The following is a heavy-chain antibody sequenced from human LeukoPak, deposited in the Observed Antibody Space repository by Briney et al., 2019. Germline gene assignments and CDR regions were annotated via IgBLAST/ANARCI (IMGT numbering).Heavy chain of an antibody. CDR2: INPNTGGT. CDR1: GYTFTGQY. D-gene: IGHD3-16*01. CDR3: ARDNLPHLRLGNYFDS. V-gene: IGHV1-2*02. Sequence: ASVKVSCETSGYTFTGQYLHWVRQAPGQGLEWMGWINPNTGGTNYAQQFQGRITMTRDTSIRSAYMDLSRLTSDDTAVYYCARDNLPHLRLGNYFDSWGQGTLVTVSS. J-gene: IGHJ4*02.